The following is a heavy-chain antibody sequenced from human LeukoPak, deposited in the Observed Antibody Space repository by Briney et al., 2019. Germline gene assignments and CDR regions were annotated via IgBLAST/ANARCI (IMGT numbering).Heavy chain of an antibody. D-gene: IGHD6-6*01. V-gene: IGHV4-4*02. CDR2: IYHSGST. CDR1: GGSISSSNW. CDR3: ARREWGSSSPIDY. J-gene: IGHJ4*02. Sequence: SETLSLTCAVSGGSISSSNWWSWVRPPPGKGLEWIGEIYHSGSTNYNPSLKSRVTISVDKSKNQFSLKLSSVTAADTAVYYCARREWGSSSPIDYWGQGTLVTVSS.